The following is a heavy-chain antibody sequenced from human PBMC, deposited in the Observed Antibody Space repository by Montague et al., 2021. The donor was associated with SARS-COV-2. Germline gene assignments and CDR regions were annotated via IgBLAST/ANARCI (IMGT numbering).Heavy chain of an antibody. J-gene: IGHJ4*02. CDR1: GGSISSSSYY. CDR3: ARLNYRITIFGVVRSRVFDY. D-gene: IGHD3-3*01. V-gene: IGHV4-39*01. CDR2: IYYSGST. Sequence: SETLSLTCTVSGGSISSSSYYWGWIRQPPGKGLEWIGSIYYSGSTYYNSSLKSRVTISVDTSKNQFSLKLSSVTAADTAVYYCARLNYRITIFGVVRSRVFDYWGQGALVTVSS.